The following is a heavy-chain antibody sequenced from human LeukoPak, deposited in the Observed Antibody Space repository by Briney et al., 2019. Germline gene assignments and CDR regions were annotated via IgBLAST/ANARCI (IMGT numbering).Heavy chain of an antibody. CDR1: GYSFTSYW. V-gene: IGHV5-51*01. D-gene: IGHD3-22*01. J-gene: IGHJ3*02. CDR2: IYPGDSDT. CDR3: ARSVVITTGAFDI. Sequence: KISCKGSGYSFTSYWIGWVRQMPGKGLEWMGIIYPGDSDTRYSPSFQGQVTISADKSISTAYLQWSSLKASDTAMYYCARSVVITTGAFDIWGQGTMVTVSS.